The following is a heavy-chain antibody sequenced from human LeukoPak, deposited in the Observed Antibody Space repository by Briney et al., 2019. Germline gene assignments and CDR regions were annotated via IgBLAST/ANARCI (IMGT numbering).Heavy chain of an antibody. Sequence: GGSLRLSCEASGLTFDDYGMHWVRQAPGKGLEWVSGISWNNGNIGYADSVKGRFTISRDNARNTLYLQMNSLRAEDTAAYYCAKSDYFDSWGQGTLVTVSS. CDR1: GLTFDDYG. CDR3: AKSDYFDS. J-gene: IGHJ4*02. V-gene: IGHV3-9*01. CDR2: ISWNNGNI.